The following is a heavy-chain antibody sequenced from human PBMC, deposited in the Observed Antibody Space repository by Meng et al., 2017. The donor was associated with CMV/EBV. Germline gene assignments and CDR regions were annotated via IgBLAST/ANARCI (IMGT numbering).Heavy chain of an antibody. Sequence: KASGYTCTGYYMHWVRQAPGQGLEWMGWINPNSGGTNYAQKFQGRVTMTRDTSISTAYMELSRLRSDDTAVYYCARSGGMVATRAFDYWGQGTLVTVSS. CDR3: ARSGGMVATRAFDY. J-gene: IGHJ4*02. V-gene: IGHV1-2*02. CDR1: GYTCTGYY. D-gene: IGHD5-12*01. CDR2: INPNSGGT.